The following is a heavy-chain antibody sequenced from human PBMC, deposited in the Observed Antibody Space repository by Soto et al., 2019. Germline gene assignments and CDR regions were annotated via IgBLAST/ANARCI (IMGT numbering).Heavy chain of an antibody. V-gene: IGHV3-64D*08. D-gene: IGHD3-3*01. CDR1: GFTFSSYA. J-gene: IGHJ4*02. CDR3: VKGFMTYYDFWSGLDGGDY. CDR2: ISSNGGST. Sequence: GGSLRLSCSASGFTFSSYAMHWVRQAPGKGLEYVSAISSNGGSTYYADSVKGRFTISRDNSKTTLYLQMSSLRAEDTAVYYCVKGFMTYYDFWSGLDGGDYWGQGTLVTVSS.